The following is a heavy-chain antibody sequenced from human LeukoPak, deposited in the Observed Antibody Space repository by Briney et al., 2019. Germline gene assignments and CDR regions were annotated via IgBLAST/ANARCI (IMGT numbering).Heavy chain of an antibody. CDR2: ISGSGDST. J-gene: IGHJ4*02. Sequence: GGSLRLSCAASGFTFSSYAMSWVRQAPGKGLEWVAGISGSGDSTDYADSVKGRFTISRDNAKNSLYLQMHSLRVEDTAVYYCAKLAKYFYGSETYYFFEHWGQGTPVTASS. CDR3: AKLAKYFYGSETYYFFEH. D-gene: IGHD3-10*01. V-gene: IGHV3-23*01. CDR1: GFTFSSYA.